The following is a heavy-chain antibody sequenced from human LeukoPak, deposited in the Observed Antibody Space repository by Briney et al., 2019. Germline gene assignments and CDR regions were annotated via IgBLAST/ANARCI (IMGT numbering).Heavy chain of an antibody. J-gene: IGHJ4*02. D-gene: IGHD4/OR15-4a*01. Sequence: GGSLRLSCAASGFTFSSYGMHWVRQPPGKGLEWVAFIRYDGSHKYYADSVKGRFTISRDNSKNTLYLQMNSLRAEDTAVYYCARRAGAYSHPYDYWGQGTLVTVSS. CDR3: ARRAGAYSHPYDY. CDR2: IRYDGSHK. V-gene: IGHV3-30*02. CDR1: GFTFSSYG.